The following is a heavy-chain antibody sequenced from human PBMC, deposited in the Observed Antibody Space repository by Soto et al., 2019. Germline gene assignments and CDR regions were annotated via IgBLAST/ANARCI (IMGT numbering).Heavy chain of an antibody. V-gene: IGHV3-30*18. Sequence: QVQLVESGGGVVQPGGSLRLACAASGFTFSNYGMHWVRQAPGKGLEWVAVISYDGNHKYYADSVKGRFTISRANSKNTLYLQMNSLRAEDTAVYYCAKGSKAGDGYNSVDYYYYGMDVWGQGTTVTVSS. CDR1: GFTFSNYG. CDR3: AKGSKAGDGYNSVDYYYYGMDV. J-gene: IGHJ6*02. CDR2: ISYDGNHK. D-gene: IGHD5-12*01.